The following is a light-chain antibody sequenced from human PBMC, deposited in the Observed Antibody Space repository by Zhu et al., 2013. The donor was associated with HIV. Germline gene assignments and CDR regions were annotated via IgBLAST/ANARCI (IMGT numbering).Light chain of an antibody. J-gene: IGKJ1*01. CDR1: QGISNY. CDR3: QQSYNTPRT. CDR2: TAS. V-gene: IGKV1-39*01. Sequence: DVQMTQSPSSLSASVGDRVTITCRASQGISNYLNWYQQKPGNSPKLLIYTASSLHGGVPSRFSGSGSGTDFTLTIDSLQPEDFATYYCQQSYNTPRTFGQGTKVEIK.